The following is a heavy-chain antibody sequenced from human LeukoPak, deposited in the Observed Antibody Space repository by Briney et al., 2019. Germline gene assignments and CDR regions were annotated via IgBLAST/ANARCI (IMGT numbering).Heavy chain of an antibody. CDR1: GFTFSSCG. J-gene: IGHJ6*04. V-gene: IGHV3-33*08. D-gene: IGHD3-10*02. Sequence: GGSLRLSCAASGFTFSSCGMHWVRQAPGKGLECVAVISFDGGNKYYEDSVKGRFTISRDNSKNTLYLQMNSLRAEDTAVYYCAELGITMIGGVWGKGTTVTISS. CDR2: ISFDGGNK. CDR3: AELGITMIGGV.